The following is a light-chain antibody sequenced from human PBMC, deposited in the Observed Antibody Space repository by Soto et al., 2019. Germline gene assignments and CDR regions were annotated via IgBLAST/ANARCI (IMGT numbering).Light chain of an antibody. CDR3: QQFYDIPYA. Sequence: DIVMTQSPDSLAVSLGERATINCKSSQSVLYNSDNKNYLAWYQQKPGQPPKLLIYWASTRESGVPDRSSGSGSGTDFTLTISSLQAEDVAVYYCQQFYDIPYAFGQGTKLEIK. J-gene: IGKJ2*01. CDR1: QSVLYNSDNKNY. V-gene: IGKV4-1*01. CDR2: WAS.